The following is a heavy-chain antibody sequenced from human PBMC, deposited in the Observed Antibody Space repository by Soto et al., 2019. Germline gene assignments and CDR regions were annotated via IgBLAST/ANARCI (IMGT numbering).Heavy chain of an antibody. J-gene: IGHJ5*02. CDR2: ISGSSSTI. CDR3: ARDYSGSFNWFDP. CDR1: GFTFSSYG. V-gene: IGHV3-48*01. Sequence: GGSLRLSCAASGFTFSSYGMHWVRLAPGKGLEWVSYISGSSSTIYYADSVKGRFTISRDNAKNSLYLQMNSLRVDDTAVYYCARDYSGSFNWFDPWGQGTLVTVSS. D-gene: IGHD1-26*01.